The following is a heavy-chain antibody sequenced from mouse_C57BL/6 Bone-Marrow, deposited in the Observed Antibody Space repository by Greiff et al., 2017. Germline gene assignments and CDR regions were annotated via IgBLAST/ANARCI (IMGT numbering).Heavy chain of an antibody. Sequence: VQLHQPGAELVRPGASVTLYCKASGYTFTDYEMHWVKQTPVHGLEWIGAIDPETGGTAYNQKFKGKAILTADKSSSTAYMELRSLTSEASAVYYCTRGLFYYYGAWWFAYWGQVALVTVSA. J-gene: IGHJ3*01. D-gene: IGHD1-1*01. CDR2: IDPETGGT. CDR1: GYTFTDYE. CDR3: TRGLFYYYGAWWFAY. V-gene: IGHV1-15*01.